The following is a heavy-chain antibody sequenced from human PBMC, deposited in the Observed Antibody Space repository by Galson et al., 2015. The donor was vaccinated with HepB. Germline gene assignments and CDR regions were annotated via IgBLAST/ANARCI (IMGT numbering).Heavy chain of an antibody. J-gene: IGHJ4*02. Sequence: SLRLSCAASGFTFSSYNMNWVRQAPGKGLEWVSYINSGSSTINYADSVKGRFTISRDNAKNSLYLQMNSLRADDTAVYFCARDCGDSYANDYWGRGTLSPPPQ. V-gene: IGHV3-48*04. CDR3: ARDCGDSYANDY. D-gene: IGHD5-18*01. CDR1: GFTFSSYN. CDR2: INSGSSTI.